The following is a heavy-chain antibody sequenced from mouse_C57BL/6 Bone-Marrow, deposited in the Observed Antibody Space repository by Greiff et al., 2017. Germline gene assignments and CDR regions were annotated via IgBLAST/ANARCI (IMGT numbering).Heavy chain of an antibody. V-gene: IGHV1-54*01. CDR3: ARRWGMGGFAY. J-gene: IGHJ3*01. Sequence: QVQLQQSGAELVRPGTSVKVSCKASGYAFTNYLIEWVKQRPGQGLEWIGVINPGSGGTNYNEKFKGKATLTADKSCSTAYMQLSSLTSEDSAVYFCARRWGMGGFAYWGQGTLVTVSA. D-gene: IGHD1-1*02. CDR1: GYAFTNYL. CDR2: INPGSGGT.